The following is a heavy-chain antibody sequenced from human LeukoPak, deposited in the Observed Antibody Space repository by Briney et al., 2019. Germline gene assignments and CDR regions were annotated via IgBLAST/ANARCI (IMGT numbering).Heavy chain of an antibody. V-gene: IGHV6-1*01. Sequence: SQTLSLTCAISGDSVSRNDAAWNWIRQSPSRGLEWLGRTYYRSKWYNDYAVSVKGRIAISADTSENQFSLQLNAVTPEDTAVYYCAGGYALHYWGQGIPVTVSS. CDR2: TYYRSKWYN. CDR1: GDSVSRNDAA. J-gene: IGHJ4*02. CDR3: AGGYALHY. D-gene: IGHD2-2*01.